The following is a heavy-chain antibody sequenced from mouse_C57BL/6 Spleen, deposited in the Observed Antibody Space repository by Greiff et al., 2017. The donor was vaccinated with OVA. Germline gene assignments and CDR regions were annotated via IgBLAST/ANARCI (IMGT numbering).Heavy chain of an antibody. J-gene: IGHJ4*01. CDR1: GYTFTSYW. CDR3: ARDHEGDY. Sequence: QVQLQQPGAELVRPGTSVKLSCKASGYTFTSYWMHWVKQRPGQGLEWIGVIDPSDSYTNYNQKFKGKATLTVDTSSSTAYMQLSSLTSEASAVYYCARDHEGDYWGQGTSVTVSS. CDR2: IDPSDSYT. V-gene: IGHV1-59*01.